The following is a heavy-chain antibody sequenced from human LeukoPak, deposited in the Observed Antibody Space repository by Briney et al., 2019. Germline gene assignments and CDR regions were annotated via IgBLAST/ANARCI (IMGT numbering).Heavy chain of an antibody. CDR3: AKDIAAAGNRFDY. D-gene: IGHD6-13*01. V-gene: IGHV3-30*18. CDR1: GFTFSSYG. J-gene: IGHJ4*02. Sequence: PGRSLRLSCAASGFTFSSYGMHWVRQAPGKGLEWVAVISYDGSNKYYADSVKGRFTISRDNSKNTLYLQMNSLRAEDTAVYYCAKDIAAAGNRFDYWGQGTLVTVSS. CDR2: ISYDGSNK.